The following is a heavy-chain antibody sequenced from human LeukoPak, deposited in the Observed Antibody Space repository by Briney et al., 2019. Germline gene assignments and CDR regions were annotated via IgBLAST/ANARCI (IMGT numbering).Heavy chain of an antibody. J-gene: IGHJ6*02. CDR3: ARDIEEQQLVAGAYGMDV. CDR2: IWYDGSNK. V-gene: IGHV3-33*01. CDR1: GFTFSSYG. D-gene: IGHD6-13*01. Sequence: GRSLGLSCAASGFTFSSYGMHWVRQAPGKGLEWVAVIWYDGSNKYYADSVKGRFTISRDNSKNTLYLQMNSLRAEDTAVYYCARDIEEQQLVAGAYGMDVWGQGTTVTVSS.